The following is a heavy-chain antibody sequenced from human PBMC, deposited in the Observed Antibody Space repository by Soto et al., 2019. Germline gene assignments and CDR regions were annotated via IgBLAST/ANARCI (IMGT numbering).Heavy chain of an antibody. D-gene: IGHD2-2*02. CDR2: VYPSGTT. V-gene: IGHV4-38-2*01. J-gene: IGHJ5*02. CDR1: GNSDNTDFY. Sequence: PSETLSLTCAVSGNSDNTDFYWGWIRQPTGKGLEWIGSVYPSGTTYSNPALKSRVTISVGASKKNFSLKLSSVTAADTARYYCVDYTASHNWFGLWGQGTLVTVSS. CDR3: VDYTASHNWFGL.